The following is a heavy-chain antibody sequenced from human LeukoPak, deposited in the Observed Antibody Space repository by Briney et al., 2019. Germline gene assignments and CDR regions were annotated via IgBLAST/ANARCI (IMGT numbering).Heavy chain of an antibody. CDR3: ARDSSGYYDY. CDR2: ISSSGSTI. V-gene: IGHV3-48*03. J-gene: IGHJ4*02. Sequence: GGSLRLSCAASGFTFSSYEMNWVRQAPGKGLEWVSYISSSGSTIYYADSVRGRFTISRDNAKNSLYLQMNSLRAEDTAVYYCARDSSGYYDYWGQGTLVTVSS. D-gene: IGHD3-22*01. CDR1: GFTFSSYE.